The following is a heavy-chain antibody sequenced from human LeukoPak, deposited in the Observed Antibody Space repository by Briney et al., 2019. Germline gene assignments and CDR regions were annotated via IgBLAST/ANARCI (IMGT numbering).Heavy chain of an antibody. Sequence: ASVKVSCKTSGGTFSSYAISWVRQDPGQGLEWMGGIITIFGTAKYAQKFQGRVTITADESTTTAYMELSSLRSEDTAVYYCARDTPLRLENWFDPWGQGTLVTVSS. D-gene: IGHD1-1*01. J-gene: IGHJ5*02. CDR3: ARDTPLRLENWFDP. CDR2: IITIFGTA. V-gene: IGHV1-69*13. CDR1: GGTFSSYA.